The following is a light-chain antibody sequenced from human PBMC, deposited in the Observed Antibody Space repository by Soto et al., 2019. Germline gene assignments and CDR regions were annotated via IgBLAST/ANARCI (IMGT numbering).Light chain of an antibody. CDR2: EVS. V-gene: IGLV2-14*01. CDR3: SSYTSSTTWV. CDR1: SNDIGRYKF. J-gene: IGLJ3*02. Sequence: QSVLTQPASVSGSPGQSITISCTGTSNDIGRYKFVSWYQQYPDKAPKLMIYEVSNRPPGVSDRFSGSKSGKTASLTISGLQAADEADYYCSSYTSSTTWVFGGGTKLTVL.